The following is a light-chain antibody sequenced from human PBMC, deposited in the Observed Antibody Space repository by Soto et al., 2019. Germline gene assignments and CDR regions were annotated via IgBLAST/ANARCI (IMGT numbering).Light chain of an antibody. J-gene: IGKJ2*01. CDR1: QRVSSY. CDR3: QQRSNLPYT. V-gene: IGKV3-11*01. CDR2: DAS. Sequence: EIVLTQSPATLSLSPGERATLSCRASQRVSSYLAWYQQKPGQAPRLLIYDASNRTTGIPDRFCGRGSGTDFALTISSLEHEVFSVYYCQQRSNLPYTFGQGTKLEIK.